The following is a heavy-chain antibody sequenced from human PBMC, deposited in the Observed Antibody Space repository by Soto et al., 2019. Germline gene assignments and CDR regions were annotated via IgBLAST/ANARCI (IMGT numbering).Heavy chain of an antibody. V-gene: IGHV4-59*01. J-gene: IGHJ6*03. Sequence: SETLSLTCTVSGGSISSYYWSWIRQPPGKGLEWIGYIYYSGSTNYNPSLKSRVTISVDTSKNQFSLKLSSVTAADTAVYYCARGESGIGVGYYMDVWGKGTTVTVSS. CDR2: IYYSGST. CDR3: ARGESGIGVGYYMDV. D-gene: IGHD2-2*01. CDR1: GGSISSYY.